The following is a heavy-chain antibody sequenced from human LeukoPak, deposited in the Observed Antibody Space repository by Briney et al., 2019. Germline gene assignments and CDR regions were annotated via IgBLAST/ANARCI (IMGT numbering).Heavy chain of an antibody. D-gene: IGHD3-3*01. CDR1: GFTFNNYA. V-gene: IGHV3-23*03. Sequence: GGSLRLSCAASGFTFNNYAMSWVRQAPGKGLEWVSFIYSGGSTYYADSVKGRFTISRDNSKNTLYLQMNSLRAEDTAVYYCAKGTDFWSGYCDYWGQGTLVTVSS. J-gene: IGHJ4*02. CDR3: AKGTDFWSGYCDY. CDR2: IYSGGST.